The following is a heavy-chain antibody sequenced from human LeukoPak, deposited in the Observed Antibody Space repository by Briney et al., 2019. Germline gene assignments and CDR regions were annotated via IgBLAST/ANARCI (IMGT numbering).Heavy chain of an antibody. CDR3: ASDRSGLSFCF. Sequence: PSETLSLTCTVSGGSISSSSYYWGWIRQPPGKGLEWIGSVYYSGSTYYNSSLQSRITISVDTSKNQFSLKLTSVTAADTAVYYCASDRSGLSFCFWGQGTLVTVSS. V-gene: IGHV4-39*01. J-gene: IGHJ4*02. CDR2: VYYSGST. CDR1: GGSISSSSYY. D-gene: IGHD3-22*01.